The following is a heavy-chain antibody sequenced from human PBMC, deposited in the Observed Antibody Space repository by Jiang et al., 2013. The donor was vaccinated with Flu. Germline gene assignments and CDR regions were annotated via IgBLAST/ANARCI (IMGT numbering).Heavy chain of an antibody. Sequence: AAWNWIRQSPSRGLEWLGRTYYRSKWYNDYAVSVKSRITINPDTSKNQFSLQLNSVTPEDTAVYYCAGTRSPSGSYHSVYYYYGMDVWGQGTTVTVSS. CDR3: AGTRSPSGSYHSVYYYYGMDV. V-gene: IGHV6-1*01. CDR2: TYYRSKWYN. J-gene: IGHJ6*02. D-gene: IGHD1-26*01. CDR1: AA.